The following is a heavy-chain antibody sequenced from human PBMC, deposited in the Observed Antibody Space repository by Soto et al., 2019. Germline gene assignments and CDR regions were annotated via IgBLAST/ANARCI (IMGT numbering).Heavy chain of an antibody. CDR1: GFTFSSYG. CDR3: AKNPESYAWGLEGYCDY. V-gene: IGHV3-30*18. Sequence: QVQLVESGGGVVQPGRSLRVSCAASGFTFSSYGMNWVRQAPGQGLEWVAIISYDGSDKYYADSVKGRFTISRDNSKNTLYLQMNSLRGEDTAVYYCAKNPESYAWGLEGYCDYWGQGTLVTVSS. D-gene: IGHD3-16*01. J-gene: IGHJ4*02. CDR2: ISYDGSDK.